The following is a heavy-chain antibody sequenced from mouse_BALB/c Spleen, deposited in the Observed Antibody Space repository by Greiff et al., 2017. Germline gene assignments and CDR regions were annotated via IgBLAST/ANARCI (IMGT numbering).Heavy chain of an antibody. J-gene: IGHJ3*01. V-gene: IGHV5-6-3*01. CDR2: INSNGGST. CDR3: ARDRTGRTGFGFAY. D-gene: IGHD4-1*01. CDR1: GFTFSSYG. Sequence: DVKLVESGGGLVQPGGSLKLSCAASGFTFSSYGMSWVRQTPDKRLELVATINSNGGSTYYPDSVKGRFTISRDNAKNTLYLQMSSLKSEDTAMYYCARDRTGRTGFGFAYWGQGTLVTVSA.